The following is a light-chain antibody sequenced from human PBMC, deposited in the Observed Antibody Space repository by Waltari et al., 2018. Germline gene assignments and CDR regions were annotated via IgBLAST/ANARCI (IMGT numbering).Light chain of an antibody. Sequence: IVLTQSPGTLSLSPGERATPSCRASQSVNTYLAWYQQKPGQAPRLLIYGAYTRAAGIPDRFSGSGSGTDFSLTISRLEAEDFAVYYCQHHVRLPATFGQGTKVEIK. J-gene: IGKJ1*01. CDR3: QHHVRLPAT. CDR2: GAY. CDR1: QSVNTY. V-gene: IGKV3-20*01.